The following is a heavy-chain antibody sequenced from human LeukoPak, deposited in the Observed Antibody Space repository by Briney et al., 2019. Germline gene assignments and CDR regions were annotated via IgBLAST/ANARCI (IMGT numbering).Heavy chain of an antibody. CDR2: ISSSSSYI. J-gene: IGHJ4*02. Sequence: GGSLRLSCAASGFTFSSYSMNWVRQAPGKGLEWVSSISSSSSYIYYADSVKGRFTITRDNAKNSLYLQMNSLRAEDTAVYYCARDPSRTKDYWGQGTLVTVSS. D-gene: IGHD1-14*01. CDR1: GFTFSSYS. CDR3: ARDPSRTKDY. V-gene: IGHV3-21*01.